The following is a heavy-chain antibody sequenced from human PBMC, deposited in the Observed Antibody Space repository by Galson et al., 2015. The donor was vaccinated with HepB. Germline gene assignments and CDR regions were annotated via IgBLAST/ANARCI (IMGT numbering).Heavy chain of an antibody. CDR2: ISSSGNFI. CDR3: ARAYYGSGSHFGY. D-gene: IGHD3-10*01. CDR1: GFTFSSYS. V-gene: IGHV3-21*01. J-gene: IGHJ4*02. Sequence: SLRLSCAASGFTFSSYSMNWVRQAPGKGLEWVSFISSSGNFIHYADSVKGRFTISRDNAKNSLYLQMNSLRAEDTAVYYCARAYYGSGSHFGYWGQGTLVTVSS.